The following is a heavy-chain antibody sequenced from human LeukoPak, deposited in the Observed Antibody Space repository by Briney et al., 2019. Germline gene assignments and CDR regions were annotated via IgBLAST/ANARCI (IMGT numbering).Heavy chain of an antibody. J-gene: IGHJ5*02. Sequence: PGGSLRLSCAASGFTFSSYWMGWVRQAPGKGLEWVANIKKDGSEKKYVDSVKGRFTISRDNAKNSLYLQMNSLRAEDTALYYCAREEGSDWYSGWFDPWGQGTLVTVSS. V-gene: IGHV3-7*01. CDR1: GFTFSSYW. D-gene: IGHD6-19*01. CDR3: AREEGSDWYSGWFDP. CDR2: IKKDGSEK.